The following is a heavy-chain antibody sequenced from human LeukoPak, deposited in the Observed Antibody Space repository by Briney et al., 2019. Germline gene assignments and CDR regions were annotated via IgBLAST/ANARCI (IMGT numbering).Heavy chain of an antibody. Sequence: GESLKISCKGSGYSFTNYWIGWVRQMPGKGLEWMGIIYPGDSDTRYSPSFQGQVTISADKSISTAYPQWSSLKASDTAMYYCARPSESSSWYYFDYWGQGTLVTVSS. CDR3: ARPSESSSWYYFDY. V-gene: IGHV5-51*01. J-gene: IGHJ4*02. D-gene: IGHD6-13*01. CDR2: IYPGDSDT. CDR1: GYSFTNYW.